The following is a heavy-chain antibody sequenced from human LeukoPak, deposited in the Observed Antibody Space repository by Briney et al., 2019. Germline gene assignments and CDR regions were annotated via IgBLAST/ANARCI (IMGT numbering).Heavy chain of an antibody. V-gene: IGHV3-74*01. CDR3: ARDPSYSENLDY. Sequence: GGSLRLSCAASGFTFSSYWVHWVRHAPGKGLVWVSRINSDGSSTTYADSVKGRFTISRDNAKNTLYLQMNSLRAEDTAVYYCARDPSYSENLDYWGQGTLVTVSS. J-gene: IGHJ4*02. CDR2: INSDGSST. CDR1: GFTFSSYW. D-gene: IGHD1-26*01.